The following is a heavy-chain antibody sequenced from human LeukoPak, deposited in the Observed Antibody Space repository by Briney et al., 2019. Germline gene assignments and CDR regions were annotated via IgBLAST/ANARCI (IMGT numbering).Heavy chain of an antibody. CDR3: AKGSGNNLYYFDY. V-gene: IGHV3-23*01. D-gene: IGHD6-19*01. CDR1: GFTFSSYA. CDR2: ISGGAGST. Sequence: GGSLRLPCAASGFTFSSYAMSWVRQAPGKGLEWVSAISGGAGSTYYADSVKGRFTISRDNSKNTLYLQMNSLRAEDTALYYCAKGSGNNLYYFDYWGQGALVTVSS. J-gene: IGHJ4*02.